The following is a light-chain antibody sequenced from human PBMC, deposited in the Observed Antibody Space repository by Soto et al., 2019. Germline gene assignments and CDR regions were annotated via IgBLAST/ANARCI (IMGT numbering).Light chain of an antibody. V-gene: IGKV1-27*01. J-gene: IGKJ3*01. Sequence: DIQMTQSPSSLSATVGDRVTITCRASQDISNYLAWHQQKPGKVPKLLFYAASTLQPGVPSRFSGSGSGTDFTLTISSLQPEDVATYYCQKYNGAPPETFGPGTKVAIK. CDR1: QDISNY. CDR3: QKYNGAPPET. CDR2: AAS.